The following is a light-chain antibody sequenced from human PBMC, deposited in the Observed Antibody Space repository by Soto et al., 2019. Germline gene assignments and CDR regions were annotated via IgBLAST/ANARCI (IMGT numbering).Light chain of an antibody. CDR1: QTIINNY. V-gene: IGKV3-20*01. CDR3: QQYGDSPWT. CDR2: LISGAS. Sequence: EIVLTQSPGTLSLSPGERATLSCRASQTIINNYVAWYQQKPGQAPRLLICLISGASSRATGIPDRFSGSGSGTDFTLTITRLEPEDFAVYFCQQYGDSPWTFGQGTKVEIK. J-gene: IGKJ1*01.